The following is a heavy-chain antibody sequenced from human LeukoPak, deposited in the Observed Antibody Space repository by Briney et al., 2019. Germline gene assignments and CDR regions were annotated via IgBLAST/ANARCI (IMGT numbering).Heavy chain of an antibody. Sequence: ASVKVSCKASGYTFTSYGISWVRQAPGQGLEWMGWISAYNGNTNYAQKLQGRVTMTTDTSTSTAYMELRGLRSDDTAVYYCARARDSSGYYSRRDAFDIWGQGTMVTVSS. J-gene: IGHJ3*02. CDR2: ISAYNGNT. CDR1: GYTFTSYG. V-gene: IGHV1-18*01. CDR3: ARARDSSGYYSRRDAFDI. D-gene: IGHD3-22*01.